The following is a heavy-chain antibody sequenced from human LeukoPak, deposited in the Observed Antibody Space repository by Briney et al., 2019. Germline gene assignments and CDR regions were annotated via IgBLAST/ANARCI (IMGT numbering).Heavy chain of an antibody. D-gene: IGHD3-10*01. J-gene: IGHJ5*02. CDR3: ARATVVLLWFGEPINNWFDP. Sequence: GGSLRLSCAASGFTFSSYDMNWVRQAPGKGLEWLSYIDSSGSTIYYADSVKGRFIISRDNAKNSLSLQMNSLRAEDTAVYYCARATVVLLWFGEPINNWFDPWGQGTLVTVSS. V-gene: IGHV3-48*01. CDR1: GFTFSSYD. CDR2: IDSSGSTI.